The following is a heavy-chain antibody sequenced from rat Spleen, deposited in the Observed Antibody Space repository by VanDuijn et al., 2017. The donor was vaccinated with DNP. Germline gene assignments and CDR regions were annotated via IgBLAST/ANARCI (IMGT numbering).Heavy chain of an antibody. CDR3: VRGGGGYYDY. J-gene: IGHJ2*01. D-gene: IGHD1-11*01. CDR2: IWTGGNT. Sequence: QVQLKESGPGLLQPSQTLSLTCTVSGFSLTSNNVHWVRQPPGKGLEWVGVIWTGGNTDYNSGLKSRLSISRDTSKSQVILKMNSLQTEDSATYYCVRGGGGYYDYWGHGVMVTVSS. CDR1: GFSLTSNN. V-gene: IGHV2-30*01.